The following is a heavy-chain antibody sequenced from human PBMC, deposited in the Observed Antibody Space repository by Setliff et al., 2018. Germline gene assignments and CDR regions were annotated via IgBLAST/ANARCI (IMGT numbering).Heavy chain of an antibody. CDR2: IYTSGGT. Sequence: PSETLSLTCNVSGDSMNDNHWTWIRQPPGKGLEWIGCIYTSGGTNYNPSLKSRVTISVDMSKNQFSLKLSSVIAADTAVYYCARGVSSVSWTPRYWGRGILVTVS. D-gene: IGHD6-19*01. CDR3: ARGVSSVSWTPRY. V-gene: IGHV4-4*08. CDR1: GDSMNDNH. J-gene: IGHJ4*02.